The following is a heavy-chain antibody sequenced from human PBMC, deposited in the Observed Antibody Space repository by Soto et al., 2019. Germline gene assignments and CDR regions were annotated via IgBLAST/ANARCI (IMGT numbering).Heavy chain of an antibody. Sequence: PGGSLRLSCAASGFTFSSYGMHWVRQAPGKGLEWVAGIWYDGSNKYYADSVKGRFTISRDNSKNTLYLQMNSLRAEDTAVYYCAREKVATTYYSDICMVVWGQGLTVTV. CDR3: AREKVATTYYSDICMVV. CDR1: GFTFSSYG. J-gene: IGHJ6*03. D-gene: IGHD5-12*01. CDR2: IWYDGSNK. V-gene: IGHV3-33*01.